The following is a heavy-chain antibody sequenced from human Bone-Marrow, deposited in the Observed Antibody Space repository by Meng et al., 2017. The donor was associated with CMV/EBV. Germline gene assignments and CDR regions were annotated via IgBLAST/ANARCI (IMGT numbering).Heavy chain of an antibody. D-gene: IGHD5-24*01. CDR3: ARVGRRDVYNSHFDN. CDR2: IYYIGST. CDR1: DDSISGYY. J-gene: IGHJ4*02. Sequence: GSLRLSCIVSDDSISGYYWSWIRQPPGKGLEWIGYIYYIGSTNYNPSLKSRLTISMDTSKNQLSLKVKSVTAADTAVYYCARVGRRDVYNSHFDNWGQGTLVTVSS. V-gene: IGHV4-59*01.